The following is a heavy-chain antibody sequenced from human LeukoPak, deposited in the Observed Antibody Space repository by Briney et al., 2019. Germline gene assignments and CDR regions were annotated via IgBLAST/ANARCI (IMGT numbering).Heavy chain of an antibody. J-gene: IGHJ6*03. V-gene: IGHV4-59*01. CDR1: GGSISSYY. CDR3: TRGSMAYYYMDV. D-gene: IGHD5-24*01. CDR2: IYYSGST. Sequence: NPSETLSLTCTVSGGSISSYYWSWIRQPPGKGLEWIGNIYYSGSTNYNPSLKSRVTISVDTSKNQFSLKLSSVTAADTAVYYCTRGSMAYYYMDVWGKGTTVTISS.